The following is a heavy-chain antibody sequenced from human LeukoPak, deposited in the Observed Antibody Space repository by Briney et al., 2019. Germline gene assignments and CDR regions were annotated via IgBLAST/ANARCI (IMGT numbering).Heavy chain of an antibody. CDR3: ARAYSGSYPGGDY. Sequence: ASVKVSCKASGYTFTSYGISWVRQAPGQGLEWMGWISAYNGNTNYAQKLQGRVTMTTDTSTSTAYVELRSLRSDDTAVYYCARAYSGSYPGGDYWGQGTLVTVSS. J-gene: IGHJ4*02. CDR1: GYTFTSYG. V-gene: IGHV1-18*01. D-gene: IGHD1-26*01. CDR2: ISAYNGNT.